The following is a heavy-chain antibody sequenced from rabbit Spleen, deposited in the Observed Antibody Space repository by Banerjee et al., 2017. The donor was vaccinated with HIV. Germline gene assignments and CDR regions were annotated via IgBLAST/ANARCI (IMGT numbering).Heavy chain of an antibody. J-gene: IGHJ6*01. CDR1: GFSFTNYY. V-gene: IGHV1S45*01. CDR2: IDLGGTGTT. Sequence: QEQLEESGGDLVKPEGSLTLTCTASGFSFTNYYMCWVRQAPGKGLEWIACIDLGGTGTTYYASWAKGRFTCSKTSSTTVDLQMTSLTVADTATYFCARDTGSSFSSYGMDLWGQGTLVTVS. CDR3: ARDTGSSFSSYGMDL. D-gene: IGHD8-1*01.